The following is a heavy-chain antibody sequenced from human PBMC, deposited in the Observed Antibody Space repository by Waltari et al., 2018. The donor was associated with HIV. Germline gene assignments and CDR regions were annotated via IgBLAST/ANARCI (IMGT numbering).Heavy chain of an antibody. D-gene: IGHD6-19*01. CDR3: ARDPGTLLIAVAGAFDY. V-gene: IGHV3-33*01. CDR1: GFSVSRYG. J-gene: IGHJ4*02. Sequence: QVQLVESGGGVVRPGRSLRPSCAASGFSVSRYGMHWVRQAPGKVVEWLAFVWHDRRKKYYAVSVKGRFTVSRDTSKNTLYREMNRLRAEDTAVYHGARDPGTLLIAVAGAFDYWGPGIPVTVSS. CDR2: VWHDRRKK.